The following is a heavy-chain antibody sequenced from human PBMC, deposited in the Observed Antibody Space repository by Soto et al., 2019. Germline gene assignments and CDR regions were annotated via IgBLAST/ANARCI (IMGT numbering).Heavy chain of an antibody. CDR3: ARSQGGSSSLDIYYYYYYGMDV. V-gene: IGHV1-69*01. CDR1: GGTFSSYA. CDR2: IIPIFGTA. Sequence: QVQLVQSGAEVKKPGSSVKVSCKAAGGTFSSYAISWVRQAPGQGLEGMGGIIPIFGTANYAQKFQGRVTITADESTSTGYMELSSLRSEDTAVYYCARSQGGSSSLDIYYYYYYGMDVWGQGTTVTVSS. D-gene: IGHD2-15*01. J-gene: IGHJ6*02.